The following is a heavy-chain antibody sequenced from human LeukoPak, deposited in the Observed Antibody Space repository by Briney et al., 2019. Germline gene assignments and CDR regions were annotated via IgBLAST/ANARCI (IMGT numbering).Heavy chain of an antibody. CDR1: GFIFSNYW. CDR3: ARVYDVWSGYYRDY. Sequence: TGGSLRLSCAASGFIFSNYWLSWVRQAPGKGLEWVANIKQDGSERYHVDSVKGRFIVSRDNAKNSLYLQMNSLRAEDTAVYYCARVYDVWSGYYRDYWGQGTLVTVSS. J-gene: IGHJ4*02. CDR2: IKQDGSER. V-gene: IGHV3-7*04. D-gene: IGHD3-3*01.